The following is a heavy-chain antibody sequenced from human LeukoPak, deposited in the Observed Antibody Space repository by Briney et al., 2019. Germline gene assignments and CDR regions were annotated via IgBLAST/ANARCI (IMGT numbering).Heavy chain of an antibody. Sequence: PGVSLRLSCAASGFSFSSYAMHWIRQAAGKGLECVAAISTSGDSTSYAASVKGRFTISRDNSKNTMYLQMGSLRSDDMAVYYCARMDNSVYGYFDYWGQGALVTVSS. J-gene: IGHJ4*02. CDR2: ISTSGDST. CDR1: GFSFSSYA. V-gene: IGHV3-64*02. CDR3: ARMDNSVYGYFDY. D-gene: IGHD5/OR15-5a*01.